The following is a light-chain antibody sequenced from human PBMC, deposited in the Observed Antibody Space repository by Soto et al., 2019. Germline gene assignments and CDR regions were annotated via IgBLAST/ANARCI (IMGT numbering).Light chain of an antibody. V-gene: IGKV1-5*01. CDR2: DAS. Sequence: DIQMTQSPSTLSASIGDRVTITCRASQSITTFLAWYQQKPGKAPQILIYDASKLEPGVPSRLSGGGSGTEFTLTISSLQPDDFATYYCQQYDNLPPFTFGPGTKVDIK. J-gene: IGKJ3*01. CDR3: QQYDNLPPFT. CDR1: QSITTF.